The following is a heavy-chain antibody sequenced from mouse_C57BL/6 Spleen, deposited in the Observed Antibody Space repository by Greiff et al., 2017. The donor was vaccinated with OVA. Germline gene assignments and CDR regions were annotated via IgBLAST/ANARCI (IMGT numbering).Heavy chain of an antibody. CDR2: IDPSDSYT. D-gene: IGHD2-4*01. CDR3: ARRGYDYGNYAMDY. CDR1: GYTFTSYW. J-gene: IGHJ4*01. Sequence: QVQLKQPGAELVRPGTSVKLSCKASGYTFTSYWMHWVKQRPGQGLEWIGVIDPSDSYTNYNQKFKGKATLTVDTSSSTAYMQLSSLTSEDSAVYYCARRGYDYGNYAMDYWGQGTSVTVSS. V-gene: IGHV1-59*01.